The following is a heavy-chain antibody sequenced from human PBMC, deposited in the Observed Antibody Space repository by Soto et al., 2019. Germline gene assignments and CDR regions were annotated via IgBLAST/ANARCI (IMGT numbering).Heavy chain of an antibody. CDR3: ARGDVVPDGYCSGGSCYFVDY. J-gene: IGHJ4*02. CDR1: RGSFSSYS. V-gene: IGHV1-69*01. D-gene: IGHD2-15*01. CDR2: IIPIFGTA. Sequence: GAPVEVSSQESRGSFSSYSRWWVRHAPGKRLGVVGGIIPIFGTANYAQKFQGRVTITADESTSTAYMELSSLRSEDTAVYYCARGDVVPDGYCSGGSCYFVDYWGQGTLVTVSS.